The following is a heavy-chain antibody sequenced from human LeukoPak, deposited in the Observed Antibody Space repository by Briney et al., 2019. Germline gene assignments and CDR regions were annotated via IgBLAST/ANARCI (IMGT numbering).Heavy chain of an antibody. CDR2: ISAYNGNT. Sequence: ASVKVSCKTSGYTFTSYGISWVRQAPGQGLEWMGWISAYNGNTIYAQKLQGRVTMTTDTSTSTAYMELRSLRSDDTAVYYCARDQYYDSKGWFDPRGQGTLVTVSS. V-gene: IGHV1-18*01. CDR3: ARDQYYDSKGWFDP. CDR1: GYTFTSYG. J-gene: IGHJ5*02. D-gene: IGHD3-22*01.